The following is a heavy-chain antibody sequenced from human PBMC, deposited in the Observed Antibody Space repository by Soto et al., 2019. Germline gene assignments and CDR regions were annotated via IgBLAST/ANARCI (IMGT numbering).Heavy chain of an antibody. CDR3: AKGSRGYCGGGSCPPKPYFDY. CDR2: ISGSSGST. Sequence: GSLRLSCAASGFTFSNYAMSWVRQAPGKGLEWVSTISGSSGSTDYADSVKGRFTISRDNSKNTLYLQMNSLRAEDTAVYYCAKGSRGYCGGGSCPPKPYFDYWGQGTLVTVSS. J-gene: IGHJ4*02. D-gene: IGHD2-15*01. V-gene: IGHV3-23*01. CDR1: GFTFSNYA.